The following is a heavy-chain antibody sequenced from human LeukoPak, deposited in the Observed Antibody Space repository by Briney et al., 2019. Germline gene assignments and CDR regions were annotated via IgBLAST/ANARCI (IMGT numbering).Heavy chain of an antibody. CDR3: ARHSSTYYRFDY. J-gene: IGHJ4*02. CDR2: IHYSGST. Sequence: PSETLSLTCTVSGGSISSSSYYWGWIRQPPGKGLEWIGYIHYSGSTNYNPSLKSRVTISVDTSKNQFSLKVSSVTAADTAVYYCARHSSTYYRFDYWGQGTLVSVSS. CDR1: GGSISSSSYY. D-gene: IGHD3-22*01. V-gene: IGHV4-61*05.